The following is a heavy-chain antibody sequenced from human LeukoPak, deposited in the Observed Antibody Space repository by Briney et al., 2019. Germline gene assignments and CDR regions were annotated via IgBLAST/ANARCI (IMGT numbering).Heavy chain of an antibody. D-gene: IGHD2-8*01. J-gene: IGHJ6*03. CDR3: ARVANGVDAGYYYYMDV. V-gene: IGHV4-39*07. CDR2: IYYSGST. CDR1: GGSISSSSYY. Sequence: PSETLSLTCTVSGGSISSSSYYWGWIRQPPGKGLEWFGSIYYSGSTYYNPSLKSRVTISVDTSKNQFSLRLSSVTDADTAVYYCARVANGVDAGYYYYMDVWGKGTTVTVSS.